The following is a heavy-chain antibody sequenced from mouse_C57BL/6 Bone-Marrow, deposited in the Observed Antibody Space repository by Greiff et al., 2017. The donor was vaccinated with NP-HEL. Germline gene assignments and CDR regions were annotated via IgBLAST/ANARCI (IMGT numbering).Heavy chain of an antibody. J-gene: IGHJ4*01. CDR2: IWTGGGP. CDR1: GFSLTSYA. V-gene: IGHV2-9-1*01. CDR3: ARLRGYAMDY. Sequence: QVQLKESGPGLVAPSQCLSITCTVSGFSLTSYAISWVRQPPGTGLEWLGVIWTGGGPNYNSALKSRLSISKDNSKSQVFLKMISLQTDDTARYNCARLRGYAMDYWGQGTSVTVSS. D-gene: IGHD1-1*01.